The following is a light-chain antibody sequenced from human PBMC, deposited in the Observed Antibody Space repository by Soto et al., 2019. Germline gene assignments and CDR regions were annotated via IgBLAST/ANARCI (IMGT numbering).Light chain of an antibody. Sequence: AVRMTKAPSSLSASTGDRVTVSCSASQCISIYLAWYQKDPGKAPKLLIYKASSLESGVPSRFSRSGSGTDFTLTISCLQSEDFATYYCQQYYSYPWTFGQVTKVDIK. CDR2: KAS. J-gene: IGKJ1*01. CDR3: QQYYSYPWT. V-gene: IGKV1-8*01. CDR1: QCISIY.